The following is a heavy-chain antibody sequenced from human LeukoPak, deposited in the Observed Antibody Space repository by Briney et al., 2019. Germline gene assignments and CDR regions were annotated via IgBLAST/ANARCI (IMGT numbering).Heavy chain of an antibody. J-gene: IGHJ4*02. Sequence: PSETLSLTCDVSGVSIGTCCDYWPWIRQPPGKGLEWIGYKYYSGSTRYNSSLRSRLTISLDSSKNQFSLRLTSVTAAATAVYYCARGRSYGFDFDSWGPGTLVIVSS. CDR2: KYYSGST. CDR3: ARGRSYGFDFDS. D-gene: IGHD5-18*01. V-gene: IGHV4-61*01. CDR1: GVSIGTCCDY.